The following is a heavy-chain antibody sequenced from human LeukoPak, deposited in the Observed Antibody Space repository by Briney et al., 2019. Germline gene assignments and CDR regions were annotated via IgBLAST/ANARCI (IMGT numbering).Heavy chain of an antibody. Sequence: TGGSLRLSCAASGFTFSGSAMHWVRQASGKGLEWVGRIRSKANSYATAYAASEKGRFTISRDDSKNTAYLQMNSLKTEDTAVYYCTSGIVDYYFDYWGQGTLVTVSS. CDR3: TSGIVDYYFDY. D-gene: IGHD1-26*01. CDR2: IRSKANSYAT. V-gene: IGHV3-73*01. J-gene: IGHJ4*02. CDR1: GFTFSGSA.